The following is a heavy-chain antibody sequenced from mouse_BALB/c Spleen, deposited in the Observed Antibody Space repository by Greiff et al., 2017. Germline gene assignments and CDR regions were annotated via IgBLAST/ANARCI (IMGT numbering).Heavy chain of an antibody. Sequence: EVQLQQSGTVLARPGASVKMSCKASGYSFTSYWMHWVKQRPGQGLEWIGAIYPGNSDTSYNQKFKGKAKLTAVTSASTAYMELSSLTNEDSAVYYCTRRGYYGTSYAMDYWGQGTSVTVSS. CDR3: TRRGYYGTSYAMDY. V-gene: IGHV1-5*01. CDR1: GYSFTSYW. CDR2: IYPGNSDT. D-gene: IGHD2-1*01. J-gene: IGHJ4*01.